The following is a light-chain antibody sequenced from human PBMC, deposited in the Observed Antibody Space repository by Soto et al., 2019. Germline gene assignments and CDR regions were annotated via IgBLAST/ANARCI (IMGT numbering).Light chain of an antibody. Sequence: QSVLTQPPSVSAAPRQKVTISCSGSSSNIRNNYVSWYQQLPGTAPKLLIYDNNKRPSGVPDRFSGSKSGNTASLTVSGLQAEDEADYYCSSYAGSNNFGVFGTGTKLTVL. J-gene: IGLJ1*01. CDR1: SSNIRNNY. CDR3: SSYAGSNNFGV. CDR2: DNN. V-gene: IGLV1-51*01.